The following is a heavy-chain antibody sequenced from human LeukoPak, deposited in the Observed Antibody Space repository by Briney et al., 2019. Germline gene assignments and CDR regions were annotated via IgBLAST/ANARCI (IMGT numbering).Heavy chain of an antibody. V-gene: IGHV1-69*13. CDR3: ARCGMVRGVIISRSYYYYGMDV. J-gene: IGHJ6*02. CDR1: GGTFSSYA. D-gene: IGHD3-10*01. CDR2: IIPIFGTA. Sequence: SVKVSCKASGGTFSSYAISWVRQAPGQGLEWMGGIIPIFGTANYAQKFQGRVTITADESTSTAYMELSSLRSDDTAVYYCARCGMVRGVIISRSYYYYGMDVWGQGTTVTVSS.